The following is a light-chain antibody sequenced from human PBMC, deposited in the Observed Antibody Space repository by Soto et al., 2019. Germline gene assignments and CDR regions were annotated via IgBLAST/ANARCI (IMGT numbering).Light chain of an antibody. CDR1: QTISRY. Sequence: DIQMTQSPPSLSASVGDRVTITCRASQTISRYLNWYQQKPGKAPKLLSYAASSLQSGVPSRFSGSGSGTDFTLTITSLQPEDFATYYCQQCYSTLVTFGPGTKVDIK. CDR3: QQCYSTLVT. V-gene: IGKV1-39*01. CDR2: AAS. J-gene: IGKJ3*01.